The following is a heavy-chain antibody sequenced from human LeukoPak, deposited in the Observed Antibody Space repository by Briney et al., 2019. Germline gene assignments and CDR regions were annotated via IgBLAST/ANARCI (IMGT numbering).Heavy chain of an antibody. V-gene: IGHV4-39*01. J-gene: IGHJ4*02. D-gene: IGHD3-22*01. Sequence: PSETLSLTCTVSGGSVSNSSYYWGWIRQPPGKGMEWIGSIYYSGSTYHNPSLKSRVAISVDTSKNQFSLKLSSMTAADTAVYYCARSLHYIVVLDYWGQGTLVTVSS. CDR2: IYYSGST. CDR1: GGSVSNSSYY. CDR3: ARSLHYIVVLDY.